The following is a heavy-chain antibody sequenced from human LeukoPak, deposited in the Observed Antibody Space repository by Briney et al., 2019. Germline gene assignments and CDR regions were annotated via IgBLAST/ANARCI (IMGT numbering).Heavy chain of an antibody. J-gene: IGHJ4*02. V-gene: IGHV3-23*01. CDR1: GFTFSSYA. CDR3: AKGLYLGFQSGYPQYYFDF. Sequence: GGSLRLSCAASGFTFSSYAMSWVHQAPGKGLEWVSAISGSGGSTYYADSVKGRFTISRDNSKNTLYLQMNSLRAEDTAVYYCAKGLYLGFQSGYPQYYFDFWGQGTLLSVSS. D-gene: IGHD3-3*01. CDR2: ISGSGGST.